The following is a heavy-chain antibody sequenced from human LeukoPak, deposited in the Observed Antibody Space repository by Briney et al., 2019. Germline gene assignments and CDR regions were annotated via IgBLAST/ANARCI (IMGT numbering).Heavy chain of an antibody. Sequence: PGGSLRLSCAASGFAFSGSAMHWVRQASGKGLEWVGRIRSKANSYATAYAASVKGRFTISRDDSKNTAYLQMNSLKTEDTAVYYCTRPRFGELFQKDAFDIWGQGTMVTVSS. D-gene: IGHD3-10*01. CDR1: GFAFSGSA. CDR2: IRSKANSYAT. CDR3: TRPRFGELFQKDAFDI. J-gene: IGHJ3*02. V-gene: IGHV3-73*01.